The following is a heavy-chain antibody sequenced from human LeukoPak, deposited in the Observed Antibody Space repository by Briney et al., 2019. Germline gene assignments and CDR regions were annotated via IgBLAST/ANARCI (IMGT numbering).Heavy chain of an antibody. CDR2: IWYDGSNK. J-gene: IGHJ4*02. Sequence: GGSLRLSCAASGFTFSSYGMHWVRQAPGKGLEWVAVIWYDGSNKYYADSVKGRFTISRDNSKNRLYLQMNSLRAEDTAVYYCAKERIGGSGWPKDFDYWGQGTLVTVSS. V-gene: IGHV3-33*06. CDR1: GFTFSSYG. D-gene: IGHD6-19*01. CDR3: AKERIGGSGWPKDFDY.